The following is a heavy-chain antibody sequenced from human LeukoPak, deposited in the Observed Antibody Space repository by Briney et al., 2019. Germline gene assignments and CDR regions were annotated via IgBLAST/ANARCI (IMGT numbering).Heavy chain of an antibody. CDR3: ARSIFGVVIPTGGAFDI. CDR1: GFTFSSYS. J-gene: IGHJ3*02. D-gene: IGHD3-3*01. Sequence: GGSLRLSCAASGFTFSSYSMHWVRQAPGKGLEYVSAISSNGGSTYYANSVKGRFTISRDNSKNTLYLQMGSLRAEDMAVYYCARSIFGVVIPTGGAFDIWGQGTMVTVSS. V-gene: IGHV3-64*01. CDR2: ISSNGGST.